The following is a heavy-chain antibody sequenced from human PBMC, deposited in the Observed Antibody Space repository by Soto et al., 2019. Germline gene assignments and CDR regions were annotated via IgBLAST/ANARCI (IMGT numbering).Heavy chain of an antibody. CDR1: GFTFSSYW. Sequence: EVQLVESGGGLVQPGGSLRLSCAASGFTFSSYWMSWVRQAPGKGLEWVANIKQDGSEKYYVDSVKGRFTISRDNAKNSLYLQMNSLRAEDTAVYYCARDSYSSGWDDAFDIWGQGAMVTVSS. V-gene: IGHV3-7*01. CDR2: IKQDGSEK. J-gene: IGHJ3*02. CDR3: ARDSYSSGWDDAFDI. D-gene: IGHD6-19*01.